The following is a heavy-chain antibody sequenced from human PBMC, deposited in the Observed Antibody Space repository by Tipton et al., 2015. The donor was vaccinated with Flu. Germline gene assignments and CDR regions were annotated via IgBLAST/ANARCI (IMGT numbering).Heavy chain of an antibody. D-gene: IGHD6-19*01. CDR3: AKSEPVAVAVGGYLDL. CDR1: GFTFSSYG. J-gene: IGHJ2*01. V-gene: IGHV3-30*02. CDR2: IRYDGSYK. Sequence: QMQLVQSGGGVVQPGWSLRLSCAASGFTFSSYGLHWVRQAPGKGLEWVAFIRYDGSYKDYADSVKGRFTISRDNSKNTLYLQMSSLRAEDTAVYYCAKSEPVAVAVGGYLDLWGRGTLVTVSS.